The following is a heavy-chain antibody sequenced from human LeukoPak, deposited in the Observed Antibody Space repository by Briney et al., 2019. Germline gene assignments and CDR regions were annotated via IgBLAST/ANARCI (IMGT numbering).Heavy chain of an antibody. CDR3: AKDLIVSGTATILDY. Sequence: GGSPRLSCAASGFTFGSYGMHWVRQAPGKGLEWVAVISYDASYENYADSVKGRFTISRDNSKNTLYLQMNSLRAEDTAVYYCAKDLIVSGTATILDYWGQGTLVTVSS. CDR1: GFTFGSYG. J-gene: IGHJ4*02. D-gene: IGHD5-24*01. CDR2: ISYDASYE. V-gene: IGHV3-30*18.